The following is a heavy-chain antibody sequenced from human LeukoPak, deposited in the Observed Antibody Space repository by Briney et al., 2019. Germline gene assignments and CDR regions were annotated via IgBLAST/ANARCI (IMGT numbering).Heavy chain of an antibody. CDR3: ARDSPSSYYYGSGFDP. CDR1: GFTFSSYW. V-gene: IGHV3-74*01. Sequence: GGSLRLSCAASGFTFSSYWMHWVRQAPGKGLVWVSRINSDGSSTSYADSVKGRFTISRDNAKNTLYLQMNSLGAEDTAVYYCARDSPSSYYYGSGFDPWGQGTLVTVSS. J-gene: IGHJ5*02. D-gene: IGHD3-10*01. CDR2: INSDGSST.